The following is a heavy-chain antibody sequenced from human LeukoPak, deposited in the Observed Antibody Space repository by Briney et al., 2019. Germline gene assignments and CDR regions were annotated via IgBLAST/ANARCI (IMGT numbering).Heavy chain of an antibody. Sequence: PGGSLRLSCAASGFTFSSYGMSWVRQAPGKGLEWVSSISSSSSYIYYADSVKGRFTISRDNAKNSLYLQMNSLRAEDTAVYYCAGGRIAVAGSDYWGQGTLVTVSS. CDR1: GFTFSSYG. D-gene: IGHD6-19*01. V-gene: IGHV3-21*01. J-gene: IGHJ4*02. CDR3: AGGRIAVAGSDY. CDR2: ISSSSSYI.